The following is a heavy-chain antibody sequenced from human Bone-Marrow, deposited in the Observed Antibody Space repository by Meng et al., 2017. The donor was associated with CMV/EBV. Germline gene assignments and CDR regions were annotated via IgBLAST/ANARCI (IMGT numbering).Heavy chain of an antibody. CDR1: GFIFSDHY. Sequence: GASLKISCAASGFIFSDHYMDWVRQAPGKGLEWVGRSRNKANRYTTEYAASVKGRFTISRDESKNSLYLQMNSLKTEDTAVFYCVRGYNSFDSWGQGTLVTVSS. CDR3: VRGYNSFDS. J-gene: IGHJ4*02. D-gene: IGHD1-1*01. V-gene: IGHV3-72*01. CDR2: SRNKANRYTT.